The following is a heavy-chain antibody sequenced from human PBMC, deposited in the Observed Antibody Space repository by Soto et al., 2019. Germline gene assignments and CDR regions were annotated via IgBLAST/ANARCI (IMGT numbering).Heavy chain of an antibody. J-gene: IGHJ5*01. CDR2: INPNSGGS. D-gene: IGHD3-10*01. CDR1: GGTFSSYA. CDR3: ARVGHLYGSGSYYSFDP. V-gene: IGHV1-2*04. Sequence: ASVKVSCKASGGTFSSYAISWVRQAPGQGLKWMGWINPNSGGSNYAQNFQGSVTLTRDTSINTAYMELSRLKFDDTAVYYCARVGHLYGSGSYYSFDPWGQGTLVTVSS.